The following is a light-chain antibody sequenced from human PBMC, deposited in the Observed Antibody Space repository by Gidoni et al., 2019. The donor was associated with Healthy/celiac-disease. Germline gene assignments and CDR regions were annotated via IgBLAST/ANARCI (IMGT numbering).Light chain of an antibody. J-gene: IGLJ3*02. Sequence: SYELTQPPSVSVSPGQTARITCSGDELPKQYAYWYQQKPGQAPVLVIDKDSERPYGIPERFSGSSSGKTVTLTISGVQAEDEADYYCQSADSSGTWVFGGGTKLTVL. CDR3: QSADSSGTWV. V-gene: IGLV3-25*03. CDR1: ELPKQY. CDR2: KDS.